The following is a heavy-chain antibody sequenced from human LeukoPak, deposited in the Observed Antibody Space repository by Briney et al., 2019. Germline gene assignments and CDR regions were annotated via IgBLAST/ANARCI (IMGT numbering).Heavy chain of an antibody. CDR3: ARGADLYFYFDY. CDR2: IYYSGST. CDR1: GGSVSSGSYY. V-gene: IGHV4-61*01. D-gene: IGHD2-8*01. Sequence: SETLSLTCTVSGGSVSSGSYYWSWIRQPPGKGLEWIGYIYYSGSTNYNPSLKSRVTISVDTSKNQFSLKLSSVTAADTAVYYCARGADLYFYFDYWGQGTLVTVSS. J-gene: IGHJ4*02.